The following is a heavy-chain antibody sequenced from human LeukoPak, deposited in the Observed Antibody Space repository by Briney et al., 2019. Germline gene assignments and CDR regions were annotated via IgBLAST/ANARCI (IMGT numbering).Heavy chain of an antibody. D-gene: IGHD5-18*01. Sequence: PGESLKIPCKGSGYSFTSYWIGWVRQMPGKGLEWMGIIYPGDSDTRYSPSFQGQVTISADESISTAYLQWSSLKASDTAMYYCARIPYVDTALVFDYWGQGTLVTVSS. J-gene: IGHJ4*02. V-gene: IGHV5-51*01. CDR1: GYSFTSYW. CDR2: IYPGDSDT. CDR3: ARIPYVDTALVFDY.